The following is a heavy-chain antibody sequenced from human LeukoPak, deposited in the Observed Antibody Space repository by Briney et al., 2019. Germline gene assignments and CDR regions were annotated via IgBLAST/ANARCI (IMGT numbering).Heavy chain of an antibody. CDR2: PYYRFKWYN. Sequence: SQTLSLTCAISGDSVSSNSAAWNWIRQSPSRGLEWLGRPYYRFKWYNDYAVSVKSRITINPDTSKNQFSLQLNSVTTEDTAVYDCARDGGIVVVPAAMRPGSFDYWGQGTLVTVSS. D-gene: IGHD2-2*01. CDR1: GDSVSSNSAA. J-gene: IGHJ4*02. CDR3: ARDGGIVVVPAAMRPGSFDY. V-gene: IGHV6-1*01.